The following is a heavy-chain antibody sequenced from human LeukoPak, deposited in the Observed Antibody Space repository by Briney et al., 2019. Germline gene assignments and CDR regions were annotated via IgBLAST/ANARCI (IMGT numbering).Heavy chain of an antibody. Sequence: ASVKVSCKASGYTFTSYDINWVRQATGQGLEWMGWMNPNSGNTGYAQKFQGRVTMTRNTSISTAYMELSSLRAEDTAVYYCANLVRGVIITFPSGGPFDYWGQGTLVTVSS. CDR2: MNPNSGNT. J-gene: IGHJ4*02. CDR1: GYTFTSYD. CDR3: ANLVRGVIITFPSGGPFDY. V-gene: IGHV1-8*01. D-gene: IGHD3-10*01.